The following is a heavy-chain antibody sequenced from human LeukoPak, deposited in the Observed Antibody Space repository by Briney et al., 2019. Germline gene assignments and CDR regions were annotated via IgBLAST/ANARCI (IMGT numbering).Heavy chain of an antibody. D-gene: IGHD5-24*01. Sequence: RGESLKISCKGSGYSFTTNWIGWVRQMPEKGLEWMGNFYPGDSNRIYSPSFQGQVTFSADKSITTAYLQWSSLKASDTAMYYCARREPATKSFDYWGQGTLVTVSS. CDR3: ARREPATKSFDY. V-gene: IGHV5-51*01. J-gene: IGHJ4*02. CDR2: FYPGDSNR. CDR1: GYSFTTNW.